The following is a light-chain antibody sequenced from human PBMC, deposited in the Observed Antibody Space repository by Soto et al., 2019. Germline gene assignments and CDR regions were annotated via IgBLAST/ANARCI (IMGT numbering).Light chain of an antibody. CDR1: QSVSSY. CDR3: QQLSTYPYT. Sequence: DIQLTQSPSFLSASVGDRVTITCRASQSVSSYLAWYQRQPGKAPKLLIYAVSTLQKGVPPRFSGSASGTEFTLTISSLQPEDFATYYCQQLSTYPYTFGQGTKVDIK. V-gene: IGKV1-9*01. J-gene: IGKJ2*01. CDR2: AVS.